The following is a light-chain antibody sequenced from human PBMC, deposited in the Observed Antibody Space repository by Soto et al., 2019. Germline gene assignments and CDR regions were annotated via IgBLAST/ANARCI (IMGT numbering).Light chain of an antibody. CDR3: NSYRTISTYV. V-gene: IGLV2-14*01. Sequence: QSALTQPASVSGSPGQSSTIACTGTSSDIGGNNFVSWYQQHPGKAPKLLIYDVGNRPSGVSNRFSGSKSGNTASLTISGLQAEDEAHYYCNSYRTISTYVFGTGTKLTVL. CDR2: DVG. J-gene: IGLJ1*01. CDR1: SSDIGGNNF.